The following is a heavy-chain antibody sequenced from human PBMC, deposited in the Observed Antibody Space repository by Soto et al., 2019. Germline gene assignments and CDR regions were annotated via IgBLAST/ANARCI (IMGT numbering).Heavy chain of an antibody. Sequence: QVQLVQSGAEVKKPGYSVKVSCKASGDTFSSYAISWVRQAPGQGLEWMGGIIPIFGTANYAQKFQGRVTITADESTSTAYMELSSLRSEDTAVYYCARDSAVIVGATSFDYWGQGTLVTVSS. CDR2: IIPIFGTA. J-gene: IGHJ4*02. CDR3: ARDSAVIVGATSFDY. CDR1: GDTFSSYA. V-gene: IGHV1-69*12. D-gene: IGHD1-26*01.